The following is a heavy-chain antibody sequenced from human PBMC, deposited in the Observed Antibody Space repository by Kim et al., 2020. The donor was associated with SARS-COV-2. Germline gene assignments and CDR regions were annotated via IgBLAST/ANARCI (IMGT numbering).Heavy chain of an antibody. J-gene: IGHJ4*02. Sequence: SETLSLTCTVSGGSVSNGGYYWSWVRQPPGKGLEWIGYISNSGSTTYNPSLKSRVTISLDTSKNQFSLKLTSLTAADTAVHSCAGGPNQYFFDYWGQGTLVTVSS. D-gene: IGHD3-16*01. CDR2: ISNSGST. CDR1: GGSVSNGGYY. CDR3: AGGPNQYFFDY. V-gene: IGHV4-61*08.